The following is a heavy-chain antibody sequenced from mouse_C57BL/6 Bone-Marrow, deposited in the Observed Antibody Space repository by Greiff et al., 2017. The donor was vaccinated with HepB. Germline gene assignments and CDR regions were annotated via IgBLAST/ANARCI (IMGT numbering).Heavy chain of an antibody. Sequence: DVKLVESGAELVRPGASVKLSCTASGFNIKDDYMHWVKQRPEQGLEWIGWIDPENGDTEYASKFQGKATITADTSSNTAYLQLSSLTSEDTAVYYCTTRSLPYYFDYWGQGTTLTVSS. J-gene: IGHJ2*01. CDR1: GFNIKDDY. D-gene: IGHD3-1*01. CDR3: TTRSLPYYFDY. V-gene: IGHV14-4*01. CDR2: IDPENGDT.